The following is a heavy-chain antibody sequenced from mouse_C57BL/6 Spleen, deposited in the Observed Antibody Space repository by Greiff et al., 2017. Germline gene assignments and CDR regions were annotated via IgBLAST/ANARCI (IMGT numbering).Heavy chain of an antibody. D-gene: IGHD4-1*01. V-gene: IGHV1-69*01. CDR2: IDPSDSYT. CDR3: ARWDGKRYFGG. J-gene: IGHJ1*03. CDR1: GYTFTSYW. Sequence: VQLQQPGAELVMPGASVKLSCKASGYTFTSYWMHWVKQRPGQGLEWIGEIDPSDSYTNYNQKFKGKSTLTVDKSSSTAYMQLSSLTSEDSAVYYCARWDGKRYFGGWGTGTTVTVSS.